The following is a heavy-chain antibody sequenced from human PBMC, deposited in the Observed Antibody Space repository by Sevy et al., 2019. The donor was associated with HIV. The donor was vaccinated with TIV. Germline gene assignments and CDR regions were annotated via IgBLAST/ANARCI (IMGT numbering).Heavy chain of an antibody. J-gene: IGHJ4*02. CDR3: ARGHPHCSGGSCQKYYFDY. D-gene: IGHD2-15*01. Sequence: GGPLRLSCAASGFTVSSNYMSWVRQAPGKGLEWVSVIYSGGSTYYADSVKGRFTISRDNSKNTLYLQMNSLRAEDTAVYYCARGHPHCSGGSCQKYYFDYWGQGTLVTVSS. CDR2: IYSGGST. V-gene: IGHV3-53*01. CDR1: GFTVSSNY.